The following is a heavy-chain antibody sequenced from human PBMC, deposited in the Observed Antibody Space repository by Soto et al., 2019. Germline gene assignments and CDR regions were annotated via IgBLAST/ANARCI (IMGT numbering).Heavy chain of an antibody. J-gene: IGHJ5*02. CDR2: INHSGST. CDR1: GGSFSGYY. Sequence: SETLSLTCAVYGGSFSGYYWSWIRQPPGKGLEWIGEINHSGSTNYNPSLKSRVTISVDTSKNQFSLKLSSVTAADTAVYYCARVGGGSSWSSSWFDPWGQGTLVTVSS. V-gene: IGHV4-34*01. D-gene: IGHD6-13*01. CDR3: ARVGGGSSWSSSWFDP.